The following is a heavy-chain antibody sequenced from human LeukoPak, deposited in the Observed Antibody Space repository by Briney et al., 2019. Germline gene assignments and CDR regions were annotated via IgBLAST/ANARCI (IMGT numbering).Heavy chain of an antibody. J-gene: IGHJ4*02. CDR3: AKDHLPGIVVADRDY. Sequence: PGGSLRLSCAASGFTFSSYAMSWVGQAPGKGLEWVSAISGSGGSTYYADSVKGRFTISRDNSKNTLYLQINSLRAEDTALYYCAKDHLPGIVVADRDYWGQGTLVTVSS. CDR1: GFTFSSYA. D-gene: IGHD6-19*01. CDR2: ISGSGGST. V-gene: IGHV3-23*01.